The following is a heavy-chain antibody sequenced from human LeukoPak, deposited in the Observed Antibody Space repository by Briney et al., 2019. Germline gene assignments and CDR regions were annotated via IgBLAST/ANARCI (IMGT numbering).Heavy chain of an antibody. CDR1: GFTFSTYA. CDR2: ISSSGGSP. CDR3: AKDQALSLSSSRALDY. J-gene: IGHJ4*02. Sequence: GGSLRLSCAASGFTFSTYALSWVRQAPGKGLEWVSAISSSGGSPYYADSVNGRFTVSRDNSKNTLYLQMNSLRAEDTALYYCAKDQALSLSSSRALDYWGQGTLVTVSS. D-gene: IGHD2-2*01. V-gene: IGHV3-23*01.